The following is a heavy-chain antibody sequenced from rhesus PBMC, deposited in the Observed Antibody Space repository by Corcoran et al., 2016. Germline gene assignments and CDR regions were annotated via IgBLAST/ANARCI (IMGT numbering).Heavy chain of an antibody. CDR3: TRVYGTSYLRRFDV. J-gene: IGHJ5-1*01. V-gene: IGHV3-16*01. CDR2: IKNKADGGTA. CDR1: GFTFSYSR. D-gene: IGHD4-29*01. Sequence: EVQLVESGGGLVQPGGSLRPSWSASGFTFSYSRLILVRQAPGKGVDWVGRIKNKADGGTAAYAEAVKGRFTISSDDSKNTLDLQMNSLKTEDTAVYYCTRVYGTSYLRRFDVWGPGVLVTVSS.